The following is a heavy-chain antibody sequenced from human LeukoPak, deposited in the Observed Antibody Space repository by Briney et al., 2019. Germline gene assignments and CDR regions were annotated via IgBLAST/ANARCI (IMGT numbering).Heavy chain of an antibody. Sequence: GASVKVSCKASGYTFTSYGISWVRQAPGQGLEWMGWINAGNGNTKYSQKFRGRVTITRDTSASTAYMELSSLRSEDTAVYYCARDSLDIVVVPAAISEDITHTYYYYYYMDVWGKGTTVTVSS. CDR3: ARDSLDIVVVPAAISEDITHTYYYYYYMDV. CDR1: GYTFTSYG. V-gene: IGHV1-18*01. D-gene: IGHD2-2*01. J-gene: IGHJ6*03. CDR2: INAGNGNT.